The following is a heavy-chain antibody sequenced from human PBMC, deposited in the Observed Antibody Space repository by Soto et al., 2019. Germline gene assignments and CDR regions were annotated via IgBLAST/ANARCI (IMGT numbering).Heavy chain of an antibody. CDR3: ARDDGPTGTKPCGMDV. Sequence: GGSLRLSCAASGFTFSSYEMNWVRQAPGKGLEWVSYISSSGSTIYYADSVKGRFTISRDNAKNSLYLQMNSLRAEDTAVYYCARDDGPTGTKPCGMDVWGQGTTVTVSS. CDR1: GFTFSSYE. V-gene: IGHV3-48*03. J-gene: IGHJ6*02. CDR2: ISSSGSTI. D-gene: IGHD1-1*01.